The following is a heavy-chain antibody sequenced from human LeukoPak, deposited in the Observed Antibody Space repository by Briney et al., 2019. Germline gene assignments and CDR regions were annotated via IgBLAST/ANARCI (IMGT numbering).Heavy chain of an antibody. CDR2: ISGSGGNT. J-gene: IGHJ4*02. D-gene: IGHD1-26*01. Sequence: SGGSLRLSCAASGFTFSSYAMSWVRQAPGKGLAWVSGISGSGGNTNYADSVKGRFTISRDNSKNTVFLQMNGLRAEDTAVYYCAKAHYSGSYPFDYWGQGTLVTVSS. CDR3: AKAHYSGSYPFDY. V-gene: IGHV3-23*01. CDR1: GFTFSSYA.